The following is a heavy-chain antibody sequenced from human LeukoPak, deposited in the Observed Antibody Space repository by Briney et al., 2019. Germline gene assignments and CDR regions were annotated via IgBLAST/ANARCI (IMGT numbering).Heavy chain of an antibody. CDR1: GYTFTSYD. CDR3: ARGLRYCSGGSCYSEDAFDI. J-gene: IGHJ3*02. V-gene: IGHV1-8*02. CDR2: MNPNSGNT. D-gene: IGHD2-15*01. Sequence: ASVKVSCKASGYTFTSYDINWVRQATGQGLEWMGWMNPNSGNTGYAQKFQGRVTMTRNTSISTADMELSSLRSEDTAVYYCARGLRYCSGGSCYSEDAFDIWGQGTMVTVSS.